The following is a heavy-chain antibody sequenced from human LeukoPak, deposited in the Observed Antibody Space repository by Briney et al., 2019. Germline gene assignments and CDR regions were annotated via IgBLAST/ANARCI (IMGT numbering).Heavy chain of an antibody. Sequence: GGSLRLSCEVSGFTFSAHWMHWVRQTPGKGLAWVSRISGDGTTTAYADSVKGRLTISRDNSRNTLYLQMNSLRAEDTAIYYCATKPPHCSTTTCYIDYWGQGTLVIVSS. D-gene: IGHD2-2*02. V-gene: IGHV3-74*01. CDR1: GFTFSAHW. CDR2: ISGDGTTT. CDR3: ATKPPHCSTTTCYIDY. J-gene: IGHJ4*02.